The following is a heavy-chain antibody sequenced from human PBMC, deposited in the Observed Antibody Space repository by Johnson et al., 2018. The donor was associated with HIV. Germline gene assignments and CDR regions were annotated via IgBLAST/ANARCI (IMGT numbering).Heavy chain of an antibody. CDR2: IKQDGSEK. Sequence: VQLVESGGGVVRPGGSLRLSCAASGFTFSSYAMSWVRQAPGKGLEWVANIKQDGSEKYYADSVKGRFTISRDNSKNTLYLQMNSLRAEDTAVYYCAKERGVVVVRDAFDIWGQGTMVTVSS. CDR3: AKERGVVVVRDAFDI. V-gene: IGHV3-7*01. D-gene: IGHD3-22*01. CDR1: GFTFSSYA. J-gene: IGHJ3*02.